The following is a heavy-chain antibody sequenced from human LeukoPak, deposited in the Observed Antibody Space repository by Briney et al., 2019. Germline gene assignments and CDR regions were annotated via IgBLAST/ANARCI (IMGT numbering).Heavy chain of an antibody. CDR2: ISAGGGST. CDR3: AKFTGYSSDWSTDF. Sequence: GALRLSCAASGFTFTSFAMSWVRQAPGKGLEWVSTISAGGGSTYYADSVKGRFTISRDSSKNTLYLQMNGLRAGDTAVYYCAKFTGYSSDWSTDFWGQGTLVTVSS. CDR1: GFTFTSFA. V-gene: IGHV3-23*01. D-gene: IGHD6-19*01. J-gene: IGHJ4*02.